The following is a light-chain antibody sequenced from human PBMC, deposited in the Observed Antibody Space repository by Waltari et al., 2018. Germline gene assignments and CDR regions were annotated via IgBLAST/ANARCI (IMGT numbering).Light chain of an antibody. CDR1: QSIVSG. J-gene: IGKJ2*02. CDR3: QQYVSGCT. V-gene: IGKV1-5*03. CDR2: KES. Sequence: DIQMTQSPSTLSASVGDRVTITCRASQSIVSGVAWYQQKPGKAPKLLIDKESSLQSGVPSTFSGSGSGTDFILTISSLQPDDFATYYCQQYVSGCTFGQGTNLEIK.